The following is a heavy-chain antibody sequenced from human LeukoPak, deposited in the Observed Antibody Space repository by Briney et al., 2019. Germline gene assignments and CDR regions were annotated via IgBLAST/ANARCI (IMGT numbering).Heavy chain of an antibody. Sequence: GGSLRLSCAASGFTFSSYSMNWVRQAPGKGLEWVSYISGSSSTIYYADSVKGRFTISRDNAKNSLYLQMNSLGAEDTALYYCALANWGSPIDYWGQGTLVTVSS. D-gene: IGHD7-27*01. V-gene: IGHV3-48*04. J-gene: IGHJ4*02. CDR2: ISGSSSTI. CDR1: GFTFSSYS. CDR3: ALANWGSPIDY.